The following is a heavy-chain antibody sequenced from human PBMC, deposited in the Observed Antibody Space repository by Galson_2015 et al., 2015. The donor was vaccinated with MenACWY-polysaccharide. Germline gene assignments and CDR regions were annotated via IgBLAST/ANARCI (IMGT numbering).Heavy chain of an antibody. V-gene: IGHV4-4*07. D-gene: IGHD1-1*01. Sequence: SETLSLTCTVSHDSISSSYWSWIRQSADKGLGYLGRIHATGSTAYNPSFRSRVAMSVDLPRNQLSLRLVSVTASDTAIYYCARRSLDNWYFDLWGRGTLVIVSS. CDR1: HDSISSSY. CDR2: IHATGST. CDR3: ARRSLDNWYFDL. J-gene: IGHJ2*01.